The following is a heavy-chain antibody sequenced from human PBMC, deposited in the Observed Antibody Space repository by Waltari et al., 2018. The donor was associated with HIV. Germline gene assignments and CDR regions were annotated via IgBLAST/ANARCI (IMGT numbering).Heavy chain of an antibody. J-gene: IGHJ4*02. V-gene: IGHV1-69*04. CDR1: GGTFTNYA. D-gene: IGHD3-16*01. CDR2: IIPFHRLT. Sequence: QAHMVQSGAEAQKPGSSVKVSCKASGGTFTNYAFSWVRQAPGQGLEWVGRIIPFHRLTKYPQKFQGRVTITADKSKNTAYVELSSLRSEDTAVFYCARSGYYDTNTVFSDWGQGTLLTVSS. CDR3: ARSGYYDTNTVFSD.